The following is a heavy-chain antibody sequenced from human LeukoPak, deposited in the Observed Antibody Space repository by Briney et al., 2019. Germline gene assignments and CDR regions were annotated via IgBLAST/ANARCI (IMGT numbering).Heavy chain of an antibody. CDR3: AKGTYYGSGSYYVGHFDY. Sequence: GGSLRLSCVASGFTFVSHWMTWVRQAPGKGLEWVANINQDGSEKYYVDSVRGRFTISRDNAKNSLYLQMNSLRAEDAAVYYCAKGTYYGSGSYYVGHFDYWGQGTLVTVSS. CDR1: GFTFVSHW. J-gene: IGHJ4*02. CDR2: INQDGSEK. D-gene: IGHD3-10*01. V-gene: IGHV3-7*01.